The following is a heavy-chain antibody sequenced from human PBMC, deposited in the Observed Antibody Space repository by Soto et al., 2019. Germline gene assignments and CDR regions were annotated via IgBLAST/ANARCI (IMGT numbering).Heavy chain of an antibody. CDR3: AKAARSVGWFDP. V-gene: IGHV3-53*01. CDR1: GFTVSRHY. CDR2: IFSGGTT. J-gene: IGHJ5*02. Sequence: PGGPLRLSCAASGFTVSRHYMTWVRQAPGKGLEWVAVIFSGGTTLYADSVKGRFTISRDNSKNTLYLQLNSLRAEDTAVYYCAKAARSVGWFDPWGLGTLVTVSS. D-gene: IGHD2-15*01.